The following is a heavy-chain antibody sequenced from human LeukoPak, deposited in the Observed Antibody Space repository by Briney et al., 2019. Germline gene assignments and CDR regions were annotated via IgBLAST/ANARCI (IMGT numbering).Heavy chain of an antibody. CDR3: ARGAAGSYDY. CDR1: GYTFTSYD. D-gene: IGHD6-13*01. V-gene: IGHV1-18*01. J-gene: IGHJ4*02. Sequence: ASVKVSCKASGYTFTSYDINWVRQAPGQGLEWMGWISTYNSNTNQAEKLQGRITMTTDTSTSTAYMELRSLRSDDAAVYYCARGAAGSYDYWGQGTLVTVSS. CDR2: ISTYNSNT.